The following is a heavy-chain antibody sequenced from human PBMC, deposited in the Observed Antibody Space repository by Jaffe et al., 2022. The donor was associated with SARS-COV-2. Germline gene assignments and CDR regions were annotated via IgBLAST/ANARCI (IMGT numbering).Heavy chain of an antibody. CDR1: GFTFSYHA. CDR2: ISYGGRNI. V-gene: IGHV3-30*04. J-gene: IGHJ4*02. D-gene: IGHD3-22*01. CDR3: TRGIPYYSDVSGPTFDF. Sequence: QVHLVESGGGVVQPGRSLRLSCAASGFTFSYHAMHWVRQAPGKGLEWVAVISYGGRNIFYADSVKGRFTISRDNSNNTLFLQLNSLTTEDTAVYYCTRGIPYYSDVSGPTFDFWGQGALVTVSS.